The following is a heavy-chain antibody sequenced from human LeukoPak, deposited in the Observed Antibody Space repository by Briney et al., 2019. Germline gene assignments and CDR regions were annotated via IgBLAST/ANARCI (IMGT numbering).Heavy chain of an antibody. Sequence: SKTLSLTCTVSGGSISSYYWSWIRQPPGKGLEWIGYIYYSGSTNYNPSLKSRVTISVDTSKNQFSLKLSSVTAADTAVYYCARVRLPYFDYWGQGTLVTVSS. CDR1: GGSISSYY. J-gene: IGHJ4*02. CDR2: IYYSGST. CDR3: ARVRLPYFDY. D-gene: IGHD3-16*01. V-gene: IGHV4-59*01.